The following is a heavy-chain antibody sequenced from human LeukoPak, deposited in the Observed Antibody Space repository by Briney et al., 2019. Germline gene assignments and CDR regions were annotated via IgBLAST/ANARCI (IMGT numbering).Heavy chain of an antibody. D-gene: IGHD4-17*01. CDR2: IYSGGST. CDR3: ASSSSNDYGDYASYYYYYYGMDV. Sequence: GGSLRLSCAASGFTVSSNYMSWVRQAPGKGLEWVSVIYSGGSTYYADSVKGRFTISRHNSKNTLYLQMNSLRAEDMAVYYCASSSSNDYGDYASYYYYYYGMDVWGQGTTVTVSS. CDR1: GFTVSSNY. J-gene: IGHJ6*02. V-gene: IGHV3-53*04.